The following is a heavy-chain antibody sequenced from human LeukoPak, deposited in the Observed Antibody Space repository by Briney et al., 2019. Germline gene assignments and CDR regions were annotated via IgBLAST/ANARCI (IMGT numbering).Heavy chain of an antibody. CDR2: INHSGST. D-gene: IGHD5-18*01. CDR3: AGQIYSYGISPYYYYGMDV. J-gene: IGHJ6*02. CDR1: GGSFSGYY. V-gene: IGHV4-34*01. Sequence: SETLSLTCAVYGGSFSGYYWSWIRQPPGKGLEWIGEINHSGSTNYNPSLKSRVTISVDTFKNQFSLKLSSVTAADTAVYYCAGQIYSYGISPYYYYGMDVWGQGTTVTVSS.